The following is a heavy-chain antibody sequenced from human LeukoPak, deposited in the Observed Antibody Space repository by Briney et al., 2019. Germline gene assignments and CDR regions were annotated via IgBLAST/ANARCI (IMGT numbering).Heavy chain of an antibody. Sequence: SETLSLTCTVSGGSISSYYWSWIRQPPGKGLEWIGYIYYSGSTNYNPSLKSRVTISVDTSKNQFSLKLSSVTAADTAVYYCARTNPDHSSSWSDWYFDLWGRGTLVTVSS. V-gene: IGHV4-59*01. D-gene: IGHD6-13*01. CDR2: IYYSGST. CDR3: ARTNPDHSSSWSDWYFDL. CDR1: GGSISSYY. J-gene: IGHJ2*01.